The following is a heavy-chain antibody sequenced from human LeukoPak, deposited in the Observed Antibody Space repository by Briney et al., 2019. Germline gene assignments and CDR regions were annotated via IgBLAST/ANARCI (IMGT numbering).Heavy chain of an antibody. J-gene: IGHJ5*02. CDR2: IYYSGST. Sequence: SETLSLTCTVSGGSISSGGYYWSWIRQHPGKGLEWIGYIYYSGSTYYNPSLKSRVTISVDTSKNQFSLKLSSVTAADTAVYYCARSTRNRLYNRFDPWGQGTLVTVSS. CDR1: GGSISSGGYY. V-gene: IGHV4-31*03. CDR3: ARSTRNRLYNRFDP. D-gene: IGHD5/OR15-5a*01.